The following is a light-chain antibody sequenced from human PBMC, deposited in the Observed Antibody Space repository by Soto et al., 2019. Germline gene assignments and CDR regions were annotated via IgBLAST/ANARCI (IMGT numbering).Light chain of an antibody. V-gene: IGKV3-20*01. J-gene: IGKJ1*01. Sequence: EFVLTQSPGTLSLSPGERATLSCRASQTVRNNYLAWYQQKPGQAPRLLIYDASSRATGIPDRFSGGGSGTDFTLTPSRMETQDFEVHYCQQYGSSPWTFGKGTKVDIK. CDR1: QTVRNNY. CDR2: DAS. CDR3: QQYGSSPWT.